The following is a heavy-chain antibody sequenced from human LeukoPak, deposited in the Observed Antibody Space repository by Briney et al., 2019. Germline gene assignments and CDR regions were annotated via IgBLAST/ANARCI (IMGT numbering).Heavy chain of an antibody. J-gene: IGHJ4*02. Sequence: SETLSLTCTVSGGSISGYYWSWIRQPPGKELEYIGNIYNTGSTNSNPSLKSRVTISVDTSKNQFSLKLTSVTAADTAVYYCARRIPRSAYLDYWGQGTLVTVSS. D-gene: IGHD2-15*01. CDR3: ARRIPRSAYLDY. CDR1: GGSISGYY. V-gene: IGHV4-59*01. CDR2: IYNTGST.